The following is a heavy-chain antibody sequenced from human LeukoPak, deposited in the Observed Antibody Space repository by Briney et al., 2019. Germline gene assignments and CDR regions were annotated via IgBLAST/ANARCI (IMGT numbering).Heavy chain of an antibody. Sequence: SETLSLTCAVYGGSFSGYYWSWIRQPPGKGLEWIGEINHSGSTNYNPSLKSRVTISVDTSKNRFSLKLSSVTAADTAVYYCARARAVYCSGGSCYSGGVDYWGQGTLVTVSS. CDR2: INHSGST. J-gene: IGHJ4*02. CDR1: GGSFSGYY. V-gene: IGHV4-34*01. CDR3: ARARAVYCSGGSCYSGGVDY. D-gene: IGHD2-15*01.